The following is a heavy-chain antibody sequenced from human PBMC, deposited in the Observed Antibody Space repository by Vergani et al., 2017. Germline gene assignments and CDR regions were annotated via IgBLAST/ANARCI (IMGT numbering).Heavy chain of an antibody. D-gene: IGHD1-14*01. CDR3: ARELRLLYNRFDA. J-gene: IGHJ5*02. Sequence: QVQLVESGGGVVQPGRSLRLSCAASGFTFNQYGMHWVRQAPGKGLEWVAVTWYDGNNKQYADSVKGRFTISRDNSKSTMYLQMNSLRDEDTGVYYCARELRLLYNRFDAGGQGTRGTVAS. CDR1: GFTFNQYG. V-gene: IGHV3-33*01. CDR2: TWYDGNNK.